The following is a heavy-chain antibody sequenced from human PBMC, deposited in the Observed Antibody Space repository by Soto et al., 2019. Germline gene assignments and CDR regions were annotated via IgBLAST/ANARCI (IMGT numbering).Heavy chain of an antibody. D-gene: IGHD3-22*01. CDR2: INAGNGNT. J-gene: IGHJ4*02. CDR1: GYTFTSYA. Sequence: QVQLVQSGAEVKKPGASVKVSCKASGYTFTSYAMHWVRQAPGQRLEWMGWINAGNGNTKYSQKFQGRVTITRDTSASTAYMELSSLRSEAKAVYYCERGDYYDIHDYWGQGTLVTVSS. CDR3: ERGDYYDIHDY. V-gene: IGHV1-3*01.